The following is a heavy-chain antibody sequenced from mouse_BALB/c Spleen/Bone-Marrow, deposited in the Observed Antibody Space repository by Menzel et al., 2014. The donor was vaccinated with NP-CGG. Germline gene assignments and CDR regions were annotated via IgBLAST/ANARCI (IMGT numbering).Heavy chain of an antibody. CDR1: GYSITSDYA. CDR2: MSSSGST. J-gene: IGHJ2*01. V-gene: IGHV3-2*02. CDR3: ARDYYGSSYFDY. D-gene: IGHD1-1*01. Sequence: EVKVVESGPGLVKPSQSLSLTCTVTGYSITSDYAWNWIRQFPGNKLEWMGYMSSSGSTSYRPSLKSRISITRDTSKNQFLLQSNSVTAEDTGTYYCARDYYGSSYFDYWGQGTTLAVSS.